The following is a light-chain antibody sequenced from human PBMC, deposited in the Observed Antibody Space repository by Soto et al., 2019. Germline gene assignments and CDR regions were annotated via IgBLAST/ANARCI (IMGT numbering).Light chain of an antibody. CDR1: QSVTSND. Sequence: EIVLTQSPGTLSLSPGERATLSCSASQSVTSNDLAWYQQKPGQAPGLLIYDTSTRASGVPDRFSGSGSGTEFTLTISTLEPEDFAVYYCQQYGTSPQTFGQGTKVDFK. V-gene: IGKV3-20*01. J-gene: IGKJ1*01. CDR3: QQYGTSPQT. CDR2: DTS.